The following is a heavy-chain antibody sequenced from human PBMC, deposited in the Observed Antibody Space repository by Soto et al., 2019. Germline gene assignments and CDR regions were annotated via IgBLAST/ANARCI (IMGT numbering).Heavy chain of an antibody. D-gene: IGHD1-1*01. CDR1: GFTFSGYS. Sequence: EVQLVESGGGLVKPGGSLRLSCAGSGFTFSGYSMNWVRQAPGKGLEWVSSISSSSNNMYYADSVKGRFTMSRDNAKNSLYLQMNSLRVNDTAGYYCARDLASATGTFDYWGQGTLVTVSS. J-gene: IGHJ4*02. V-gene: IGHV3-21*02. CDR2: ISSSSNNM. CDR3: ARDLASATGTFDY.